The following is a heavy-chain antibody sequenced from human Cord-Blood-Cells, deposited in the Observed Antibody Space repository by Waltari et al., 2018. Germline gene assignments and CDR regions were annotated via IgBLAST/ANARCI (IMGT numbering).Heavy chain of an antibody. V-gene: IGHV1-69*11. J-gene: IGHJ3*02. CDR3: ARGGYCSSTSCYDAFDI. D-gene: IGHD2-2*01. Sequence: QVQLVQSGAEVKKPGSSVKVSCKASGGTFSSYAISWVRQAPGQGLEWMGWIIPILGTANYAQKFQGRVTITADESTSTAYMELSSLRSEDTAVYYCARGGYCSSTSCYDAFDIWGQGTMVTVSS. CDR2: IIPILGTA. CDR1: GGTFSSYA.